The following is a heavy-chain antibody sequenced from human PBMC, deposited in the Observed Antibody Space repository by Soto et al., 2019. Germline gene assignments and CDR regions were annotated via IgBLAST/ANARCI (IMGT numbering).Heavy chain of an antibody. CDR1: GFSLSTSGVG. V-gene: IGHV2-5*01. J-gene: IGHJ5*02. D-gene: IGHD3-3*01. Sequence: QITLKESGPTLVKPTQTLTLTCTFSGFSLSTSGVGVGWIRQPPGTALEWLALIYWNDDKRYSPSLRSRLHIPKATSKNQGVLTMINMDPVDTAKTYCASARFRNDFFWSGYSQLNWFAHWGQGTLVTVSS. CDR3: ASARFRNDFFWSGYSQLNWFAH. CDR2: IYWNDDK.